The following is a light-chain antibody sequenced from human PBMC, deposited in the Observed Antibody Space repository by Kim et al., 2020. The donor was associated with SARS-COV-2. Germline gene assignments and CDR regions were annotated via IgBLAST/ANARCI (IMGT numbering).Light chain of an antibody. J-gene: IGKJ2*01. Sequence: DIQMTQSPSSLSASVGDRVTITCRASQGISNYLAWYQQKPGKVPRLMIYGTSTLQSGVPFRFRGSGSGTDFTLTITSLQPEDAATYYCQKYDSGPYTFGQGTKLEI. CDR1: QGISNY. CDR3: QKYDSGPYT. CDR2: GTS. V-gene: IGKV1-27*01.